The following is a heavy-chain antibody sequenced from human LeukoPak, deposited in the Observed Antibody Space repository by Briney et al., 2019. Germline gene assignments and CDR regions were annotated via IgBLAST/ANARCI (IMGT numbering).Heavy chain of an antibody. J-gene: IGHJ4*02. CDR1: GGSISSYY. D-gene: IGHD6-19*01. CDR2: IYYSGST. V-gene: IGHV4-59*01. CDR3: ARGSGWYSPFDY. Sequence: SETLSLTCTVSGGSISSYYWSGIRQPPGKGLEWIGYIYYSGSTNYNPSLKSRVTISVDTSKNQFSLKLSSVTAADTAVYYCARGSGWYSPFDYWGQGTLVTVSS.